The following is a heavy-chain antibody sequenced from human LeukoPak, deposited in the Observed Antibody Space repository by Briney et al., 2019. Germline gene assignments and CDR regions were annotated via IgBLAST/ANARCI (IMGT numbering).Heavy chain of an antibody. D-gene: IGHD3-10*01. Sequence: SETLSLTCTVSGGSISSYYWSWIRQPPGKGLEWIGYIYYIGSTNYNPSLKSRVTISVDTSKNQFSLKLSSVAAADTAVYYCARADPYYYGSGTIRSVPFDYWGQGTLVTVSS. J-gene: IGHJ4*02. CDR3: ARADPYYYGSGTIRSVPFDY. CDR1: GGSISSYY. V-gene: IGHV4-59*01. CDR2: IYYIGST.